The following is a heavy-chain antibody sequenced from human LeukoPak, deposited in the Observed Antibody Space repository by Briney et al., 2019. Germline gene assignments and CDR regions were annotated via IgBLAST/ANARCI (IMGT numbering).Heavy chain of an antibody. CDR3: AKGAYYYDSSGHLDY. Sequence: GGSLRLSCAASGFTFSSYSMNWVRQAPGKGLEWVSFISSSSSYIYYADSVKGRYTISRDNAKNSLYLQMNSLRAADTAVYYCAKGAYYYDSSGHLDYWGQGTLVTVSS. V-gene: IGHV3-21*01. CDR1: GFTFSSYS. J-gene: IGHJ4*02. D-gene: IGHD3-22*01. CDR2: ISSSSSYI.